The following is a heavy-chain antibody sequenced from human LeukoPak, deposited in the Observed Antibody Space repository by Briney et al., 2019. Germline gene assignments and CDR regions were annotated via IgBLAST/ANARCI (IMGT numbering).Heavy chain of an antibody. J-gene: IGHJ6*02. CDR1: GYTFTSYD. CDR3: ARGNIPPDMVRGVIIGSYYYYGMDV. V-gene: IGHV1-8*01. CDR2: MNPNSGNT. Sequence: ASVKVSCKASGYTFTSYDINWVRQATGQGLEWMGWMNPNSGNTGYAQKFQGRVTMTRNTSISTAYMELSSLRSEDTAVYYCARGNIPPDMVRGVIIGSYYYYGMDVWGQGTTVTVSS. D-gene: IGHD3-10*01.